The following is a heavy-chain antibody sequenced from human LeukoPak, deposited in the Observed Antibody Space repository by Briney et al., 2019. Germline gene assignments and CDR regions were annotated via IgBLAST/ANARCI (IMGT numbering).Heavy chain of an antibody. J-gene: IGHJ3*02. CDR2: MSAYNGNT. Sequence: ASVKVSCNASGDTLTSYGISWVRQAPGQGLEWMGWMSAYNGNTNYAQKLQGRVTMTTETSTSTAYMELRSLRSDDTVVYYCARVGHILVVISGAFDICGQGTMVTVSS. CDR3: ARVGHILVVISGAFDI. D-gene: IGHD2-21*01. V-gene: IGHV1-18*01. CDR1: GDTLTSYG.